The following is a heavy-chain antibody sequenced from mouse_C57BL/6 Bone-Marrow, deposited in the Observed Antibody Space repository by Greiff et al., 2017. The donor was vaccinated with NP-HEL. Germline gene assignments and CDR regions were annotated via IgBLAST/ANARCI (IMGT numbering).Heavy chain of an antibody. CDR1: GFTFSSYA. CDR2: ISDGGSYT. V-gene: IGHV5-4*01. Sequence: EVQGVESGGGLVKPGGSLKLSCAASGFTFSSYAMSWVRQTPEKRLEWVATISDGGSYTYYPDNVKGRFTISRDNAKNNLYLQMSHLKSEDTAMYYCARDGGYYGSSGYFDVWGTGTTVTVSS. J-gene: IGHJ1*03. CDR3: ARDGGYYGSSGYFDV. D-gene: IGHD1-1*01.